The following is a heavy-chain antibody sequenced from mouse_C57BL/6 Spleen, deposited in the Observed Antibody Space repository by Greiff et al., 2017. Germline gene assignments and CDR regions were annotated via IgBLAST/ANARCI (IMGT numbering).Heavy chain of an antibody. CDR1: GYTFTSYW. J-gene: IGHJ4*01. CDR2: IDPSDSET. Sequence: VQLQQPGAELVRPGSSVKLSCKASGYTFTSYWMHWVKQRPIQGLEWIGNIDPSDSETHYNQKFKDKATLTVDKSSSTAYMQLSSLTSEDSAVYYCAREATKVAMDYWGQGTSVTVSS. D-gene: IGHD2-1*01. V-gene: IGHV1-52*01. CDR3: AREATKVAMDY.